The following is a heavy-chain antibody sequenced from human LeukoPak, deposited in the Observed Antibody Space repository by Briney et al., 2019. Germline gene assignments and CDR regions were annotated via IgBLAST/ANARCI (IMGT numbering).Heavy chain of an antibody. D-gene: IGHD6-13*01. CDR3: ARVGYSSSS. J-gene: IGHJ4*02. CDR2: IYYSGST. CDR1: GGSISGYY. Sequence: SETLSLTCTVSGGSISGYYWSWIRQPPGKGLEWIGYIYYSGSTNYNPSLKSRVTISVDTSKNQFSLKLSSVTAADTAVYYCARVGYSSSSWGQGTLVTVSS. V-gene: IGHV4-59*01.